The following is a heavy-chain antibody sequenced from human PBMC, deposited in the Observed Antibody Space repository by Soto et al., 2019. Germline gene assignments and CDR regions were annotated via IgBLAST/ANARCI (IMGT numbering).Heavy chain of an antibody. J-gene: IGHJ6*02. Sequence: PGGSLRLSCAASGFTFNTYGMHWVRQAPGKGLEWVAVMSYDGINKWYGDSVKGRFTISRDNSKNTLFLQMNSLRTEDTAVYYCAKEELQLYSYGYYYHSGMDVWGQGTTVPVSS. V-gene: IGHV3-30*18. CDR3: AKEELQLYSYGYYYHSGMDV. CDR2: MSYDGINK. CDR1: GFTFNTYG. D-gene: IGHD5-18*01.